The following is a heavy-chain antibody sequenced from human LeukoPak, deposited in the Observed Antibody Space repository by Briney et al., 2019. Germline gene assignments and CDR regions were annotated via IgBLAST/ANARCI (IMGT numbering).Heavy chain of an antibody. J-gene: IGHJ4*02. Sequence: PSETLSLTCAVYGGSFSGYYWSWIRQPPGKGLEWIGEINHSGSTNYNPSLKSRVTISVDTSKNQFSLKLSSVTAADTAVYYRARHGGHSSGWYYVYWGQGTLVTVSS. CDR2: INHSGST. CDR1: GGSFSGYY. V-gene: IGHV4-34*01. D-gene: IGHD6-19*01. CDR3: ARHGGHSSGWYYVY.